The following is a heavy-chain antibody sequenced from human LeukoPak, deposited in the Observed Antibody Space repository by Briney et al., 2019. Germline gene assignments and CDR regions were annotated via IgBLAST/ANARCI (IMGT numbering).Heavy chain of an antibody. J-gene: IGHJ5*02. V-gene: IGHV1-8*01. CDR2: MNPNSGNT. CDR1: GYTFASYD. CDR3: ARNGGYCGGDCYPRDNWFDP. D-gene: IGHD2-21*01. Sequence: ASVKVSCKASGYTFASYDINWVRQATGQGLEWMGWMNPNSGNTGYAQKFQGRVTMTRNTSISTAYMELSSLRSDDTAVYYCARNGGYCGGDCYPRDNWFDPWGQGTLVTVSS.